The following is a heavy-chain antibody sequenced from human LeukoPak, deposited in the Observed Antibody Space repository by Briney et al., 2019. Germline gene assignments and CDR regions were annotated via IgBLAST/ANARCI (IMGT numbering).Heavy chain of an antibody. CDR2: IYGGST. J-gene: IGHJ4*02. Sequence: PSETLSLNCTVSGGSISRNSDYWGWIRQPPGKGLEWIGSIYGGSTYYNPSLKSRVTISVDTSKNQFSLKLSSVTAADTAVYYCARAWGGRYWGQGTLVTVSS. V-gene: IGHV4-39*07. CDR1: GGSISRNSDY. D-gene: IGHD3-16*01. CDR3: ARAWGGRY.